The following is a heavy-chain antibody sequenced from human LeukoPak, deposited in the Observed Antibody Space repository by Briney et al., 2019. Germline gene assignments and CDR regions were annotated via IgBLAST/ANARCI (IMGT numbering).Heavy chain of an antibody. CDR1: GYTFTSYY. J-gene: IGHJ4*02. Sequence: ASVKVSCKASGYTFTSYYMHWVRQAPGQGLEWMGIINPSGGSTSYAQKLQGRVTMTTDTSTSTAYMELRSLRSDDTAVYYCARDNIAVAGKPHLGIFWGQGTLVTVSS. CDR3: ARDNIAVAGKPHLGIF. D-gene: IGHD6-19*01. CDR2: INPSGGST. V-gene: IGHV1-46*01.